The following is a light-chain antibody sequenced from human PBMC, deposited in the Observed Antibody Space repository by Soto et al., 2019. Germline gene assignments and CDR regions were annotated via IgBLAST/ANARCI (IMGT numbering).Light chain of an antibody. CDR1: QSLSSY. J-gene: IGKJ1*01. V-gene: IGKV3-11*01. Sequence: EIVLTQSPATLSLSPGERATLSCRASQSLSSYLAWYQQKPGQAPRLLIYDASNRATGIPARFSGSGSGTDFTLTISSLEPEDFAVYYCQQYGSSPWTFGQGTKVEIK. CDR2: DAS. CDR3: QQYGSSPWT.